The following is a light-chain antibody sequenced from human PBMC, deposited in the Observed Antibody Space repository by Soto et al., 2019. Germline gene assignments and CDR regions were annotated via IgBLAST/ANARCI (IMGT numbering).Light chain of an antibody. CDR2: YDS. V-gene: IGLV3-21*04. CDR3: QVWDSSSDHGV. Sequence: SYELTQPPSVSVAPGKTARITCGGNNIGSKSVHWYQQKPGQAPVLVISYDSDRPSGIPERFSGSNSGSTATLTISGVEAGDEADYYCQVWDSSSDHGVFGGGTKLTVL. J-gene: IGLJ2*01. CDR1: NIGSKS.